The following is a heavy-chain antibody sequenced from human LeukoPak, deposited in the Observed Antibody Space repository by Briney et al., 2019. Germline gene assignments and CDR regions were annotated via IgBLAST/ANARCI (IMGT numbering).Heavy chain of an antibody. D-gene: IGHD1-26*01. CDR3: VRDLGGRSGH. Sequence: QPGGSLRLSCAASGFTFSNHWMHWVRQAPGKGLMWVSRINEDGSTTNYADSVKGRSTIFRDNAKNTLYLQMNSLRAEDTAVYYCVRDLGGRSGHWGQGTLVTVSS. CDR1: GFTFSNHW. V-gene: IGHV3-74*01. CDR2: INEDGSTT. J-gene: IGHJ4*02.